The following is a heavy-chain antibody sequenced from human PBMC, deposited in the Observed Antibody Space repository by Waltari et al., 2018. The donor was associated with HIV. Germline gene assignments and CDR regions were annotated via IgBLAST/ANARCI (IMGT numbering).Heavy chain of an antibody. V-gene: IGHV1-8*01. CDR3: ARSYDYGGNPIYYGMDV. D-gene: IGHD4-17*01. CDR1: GYTFTSYD. Sequence: QVQLVQSGAEVKKPGASVKVSCKASGYTFTSYDINWVRQAPGQGLEWMGWENRESGNTGHAKKCQGRVTMTRNTSISTAYMELSSLRSEDTAVYYCARSYDYGGNPIYYGMDVWGQGTTVTVSS. CDR2: ENRESGNT. J-gene: IGHJ6*02.